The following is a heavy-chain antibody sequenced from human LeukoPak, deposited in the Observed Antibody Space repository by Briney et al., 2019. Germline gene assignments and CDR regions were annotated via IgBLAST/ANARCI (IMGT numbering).Heavy chain of an antibody. CDR2: TSYDGSNK. CDR3: ARDSGVDFRATFDY. V-gene: IGHV3-30*04. J-gene: IGHJ4*02. Sequence: GGSLRLSCAASGFTFSSYAMHWVRQAPGKGLEWVAVTSYDGSNKYYADSVKGRFTISRDNSKNTLYLQMNSLRAEDTAVYYCARDSGVDFRATFDYWGQGTLVTVSS. CDR1: GFTFSSYA. D-gene: IGHD3/OR15-3a*01.